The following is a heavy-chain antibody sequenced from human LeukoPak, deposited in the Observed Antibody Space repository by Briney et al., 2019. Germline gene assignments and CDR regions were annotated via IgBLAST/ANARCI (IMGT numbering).Heavy chain of an antibody. J-gene: IGHJ6*03. D-gene: IGHD2-2*01. CDR3: AKDQADIVVVPAAMGMDYYYMDV. V-gene: IGHV3-30*18. CDR1: GFSFYTIG. CDR2: ISFDGSIT. Sequence: PGRSLRLSCAASGFSFYTIGMHWVRQAPGKGLEWVAVISFDGSITYYADSVKGRFTISRDNAKNTLYLQMNSLRAEDTAVYYCAKDQADIVVVPAAMGMDYYYMDVWGKGTTVIVSS.